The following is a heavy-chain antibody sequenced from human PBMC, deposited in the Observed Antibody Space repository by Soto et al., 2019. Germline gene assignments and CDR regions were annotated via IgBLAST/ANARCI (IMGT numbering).Heavy chain of an antibody. CDR1: GFSLTTGGLG. CDR2: IYWNDDR. CDR3: GHRRQSFDYSGLDV. D-gene: IGHD3-3*01. Sequence: QITLKESGPTLVKPTQPLTLTCTFSGFSLTTGGLGVGWIRQPPGKAPEWLGVIYWNDDRRYNPSLRNRLTLTKDTSKNQVFLTMTNMDPVDTATYYCGHRRQSFDYSGLDVWGQGTTVTVSS. J-gene: IGHJ6*02. V-gene: IGHV2-5*01.